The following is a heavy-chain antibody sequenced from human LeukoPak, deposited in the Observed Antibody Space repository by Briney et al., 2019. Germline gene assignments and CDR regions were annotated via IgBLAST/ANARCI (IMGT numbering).Heavy chain of an antibody. CDR1: GFTFSSYT. D-gene: IGHD3-9*01. CDR3: ARGGYDILTGYYTDFDY. J-gene: IGHJ4*02. Sequence: GGSLRLSCTASGFTFSSYTMTWVRQAPGKGLKWVSTITTGDGNTYYADSVKGRFTISRDNSKNTLYLQMNSLRAEDTAVYYCARGGYDILTGYYTDFDYWGQGTLVTVSS. CDR2: ITTGDGNT. V-gene: IGHV3-23*01.